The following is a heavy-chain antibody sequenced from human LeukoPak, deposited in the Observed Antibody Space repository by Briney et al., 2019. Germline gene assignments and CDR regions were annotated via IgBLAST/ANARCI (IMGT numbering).Heavy chain of an antibody. Sequence: ASVKVSCKASGYTFTRYDINWVRQATGQGLEWMGWMNPNSGNTRYAQNFQGRVTMNRNTSISTAYMELSSLRYEDTAVYYCASGPRRYCSSTSCYVKDYWGQGTLVTVSS. CDR3: ASGPRRYCSSTSCYVKDY. CDR2: MNPNSGNT. CDR1: GYTFTRYD. V-gene: IGHV1-8*01. J-gene: IGHJ4*02. D-gene: IGHD2-2*01.